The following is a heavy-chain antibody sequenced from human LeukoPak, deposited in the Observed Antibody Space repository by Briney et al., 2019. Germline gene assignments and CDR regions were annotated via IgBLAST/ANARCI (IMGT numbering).Heavy chain of an antibody. CDR2: IYHSRST. D-gene: IGHD5-18*01. V-gene: IGHV4-38-2*01. J-gene: IGHJ4*02. CDR3: ARARRGYSYEPFDY. CDR1: GYSISSGHY. Sequence: KPSETLSLTCAVSGYSISSGHYCGWIRQPPGGGLEWIGSIYHSRSTYYNPSLKSRVTISVDTSKNQFSLRLSSVTAADTAVYYCARARRGYSYEPFDYWGQGTLVTVSS.